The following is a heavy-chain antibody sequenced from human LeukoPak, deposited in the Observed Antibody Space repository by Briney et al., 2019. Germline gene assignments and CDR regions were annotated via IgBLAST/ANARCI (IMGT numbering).Heavy chain of an antibody. CDR2: INYSGST. V-gene: IGHV4-59*01. J-gene: IGHJ4*02. Sequence: SETLSLTCTVSGGSTSSYYWNWIRQPPRKGREWICYINYSGSTKHKPSLKSRVTISVDTSKNQFSLKLSSVTAADTAVYYCARGRAATPFDYWGQGTLVTVSS. D-gene: IGHD1-26*01. CDR1: GGSTSSYY. CDR3: ARGRAATPFDY.